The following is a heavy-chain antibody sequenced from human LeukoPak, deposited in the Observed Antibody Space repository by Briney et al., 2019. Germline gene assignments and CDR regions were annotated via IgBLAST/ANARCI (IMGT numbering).Heavy chain of an antibody. D-gene: IGHD5-18*01. J-gene: IGHJ4*02. CDR3: ASTDYSYGMEFDY. Sequence: SETLSLTCTVSGGSISSGGYYWSWIRQHPGKGLEWIGYIYYSGSTYYNPSLKSRVTISVDTSKNQFSLKLSSVTAADTAVYYCASTDYSYGMEFDYWGQGTLVTVSS. V-gene: IGHV4-31*03. CDR2: IYYSGST. CDR1: GGSISSGGYY.